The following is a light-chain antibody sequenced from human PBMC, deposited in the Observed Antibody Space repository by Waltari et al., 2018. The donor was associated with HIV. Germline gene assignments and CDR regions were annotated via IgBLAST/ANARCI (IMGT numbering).Light chain of an antibody. CDR3: SSYAGSAVV. Sequence: QSALTQPPSASGSPGQSVTISCTGTGNDVGGYNYVSWYQLHPGKAPKLLIDDVTKRPAGVPGRLAASKSGNTASLTVSGLQGDDEADYYCSSYAGSAVVFGGGTKLTVL. J-gene: IGLJ2*01. CDR2: DVT. V-gene: IGLV2-8*01. CDR1: GNDVGGYNY.